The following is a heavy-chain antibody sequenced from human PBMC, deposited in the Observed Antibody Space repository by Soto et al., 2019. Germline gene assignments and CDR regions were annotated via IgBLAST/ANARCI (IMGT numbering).Heavy chain of an antibody. D-gene: IGHD2-15*01. CDR1: GVSFSGYY. Sequence: TSETLSLTCAVYGVSFSGYYWSWIRQPPGKGLEWIGEINHSGSTNYNPSLKSRVTISVDTSKNQFSLKLSSVTAADTAVYYCARALNYCSGGSCSLFDPWGQGTLVTAS. V-gene: IGHV4-34*01. CDR3: ARALNYCSGGSCSLFDP. J-gene: IGHJ5*02. CDR2: INHSGST.